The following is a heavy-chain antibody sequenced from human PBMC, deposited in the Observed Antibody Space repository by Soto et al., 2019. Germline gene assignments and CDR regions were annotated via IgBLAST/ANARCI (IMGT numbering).Heavy chain of an antibody. Sequence: SETLSLTCAIYGGSFSGYYWSWIRQPPGKGLEWIGEINHSGSTNYNPSLKSRVTISVDTSKNQFSLKLSSVTAADTAVYYCARNGSYYDFWSGYYFGGGMDVWGQGTTVTVSS. D-gene: IGHD3-3*01. CDR3: ARNGSYYDFWSGYYFGGGMDV. J-gene: IGHJ6*02. V-gene: IGHV4-34*01. CDR1: GGSFSGYY. CDR2: INHSGST.